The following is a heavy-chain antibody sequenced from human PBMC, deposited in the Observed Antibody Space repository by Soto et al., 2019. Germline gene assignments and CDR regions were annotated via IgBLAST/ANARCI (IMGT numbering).Heavy chain of an antibody. J-gene: IGHJ6*02. D-gene: IGHD2-15*01. CDR1: GYSVISSDYY. V-gene: IGHV4-39*01. CDR2: MFYSGLT. Sequence: QLHLQESGPGLVKPSETLSLTCSVSGYSVISSDYYWAWIRQPPGKGLEWIGSMFYSGLTYYNPSLKSRVTLSVDTSKNQFSVRLNSVTAADTAVYYCAPLSVSLSGPYGIHVWGQGTTVTVSS. CDR3: APLSVSLSGPYGIHV.